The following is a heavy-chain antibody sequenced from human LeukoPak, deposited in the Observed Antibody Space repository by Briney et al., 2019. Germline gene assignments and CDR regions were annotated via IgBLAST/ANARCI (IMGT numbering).Heavy chain of an antibody. V-gene: IGHV3-21*01. Sequence: GGSLRLSCAASGFTFSSYSMNWVRQAPGKGLEWVSSISSSSSYIYHADSVKGRFTISRDNAKNSLYLQMNSLRAEDTAVYYCARAQGYQLDPWGQGTLVTVSS. CDR1: GFTFSSYS. J-gene: IGHJ5*02. CDR3: ARAQGYQLDP. CDR2: ISSSSSYI. D-gene: IGHD3-16*02.